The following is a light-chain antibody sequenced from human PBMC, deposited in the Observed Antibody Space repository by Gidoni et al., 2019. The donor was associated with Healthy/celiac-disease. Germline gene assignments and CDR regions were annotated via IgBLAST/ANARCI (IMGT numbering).Light chain of an antibody. J-gene: IGKJ1*01. V-gene: IGKV3-20*01. Sequence: ELALTQSPGTLSLSPGERATLSCRASQSVSSSYLAWYQQKPGQAPRLLIYGAASRATGIPDRFSGSGAGTDFTLTISRLEPEDVAVYYCQQYGSSPWTFGQGTKVEIK. CDR2: GAA. CDR1: QSVSSSY. CDR3: QQYGSSPWT.